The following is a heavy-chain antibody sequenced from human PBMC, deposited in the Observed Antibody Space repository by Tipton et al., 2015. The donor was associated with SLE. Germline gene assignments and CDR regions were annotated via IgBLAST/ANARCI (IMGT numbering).Heavy chain of an antibody. D-gene: IGHD6-13*01. CDR3: ARSTASWSYYFAS. V-gene: IGHV4-38-2*02. CDR1: FYSISTAFS. J-gene: IGHJ4*02. CDR2: IHHSGDT. Sequence: GSLRLSCSVSFYSISTAFSWGWIRQPPGKGLEWIGSIHHSGDTYYNPSLKSRVTISRDTSNNRFSLKVTSVSAADTAMYYCARSTASWSYYFASWGQGTLVTVSS.